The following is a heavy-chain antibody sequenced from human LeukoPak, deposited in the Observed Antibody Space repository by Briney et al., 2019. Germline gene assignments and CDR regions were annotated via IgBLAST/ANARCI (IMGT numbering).Heavy chain of an antibody. CDR3: ARAGSYSFIWFDP. D-gene: IGHD5-12*01. V-gene: IGHV3-21*01. CDR2: ISSSSSYI. J-gene: IGHJ5*02. Sequence: PGGSLRLSCAASGFTFDDYGMSWVRQAPGKGLEWVSSISSSSSYIYYADSVKGRFTISRDNAKNSLYLQMNSLRAEDTAVYYCARAGSYSFIWFDPWGQGTLVTVSS. CDR1: GFTFDDYG.